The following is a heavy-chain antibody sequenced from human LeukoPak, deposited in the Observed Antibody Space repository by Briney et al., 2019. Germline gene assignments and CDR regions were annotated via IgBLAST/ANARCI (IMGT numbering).Heavy chain of an antibody. CDR2: ISSGSRTI. Sequence: GGSLRLSCAASGFTFSSYSMNWVRQAPGKGREWVSYISSGSRTIYYTDSVKGRFTISRDNAKASLYLQMNSLRAEDTALYYCARSARGFWSGYYDYWGQGTLVTVSS. CDR3: ARSARGFWSGYYDY. V-gene: IGHV3-48*01. D-gene: IGHD3-3*01. J-gene: IGHJ4*02. CDR1: GFTFSSYS.